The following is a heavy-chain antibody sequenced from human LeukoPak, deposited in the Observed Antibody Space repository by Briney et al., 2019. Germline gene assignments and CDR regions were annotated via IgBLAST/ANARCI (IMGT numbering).Heavy chain of an antibody. V-gene: IGHV3-21*01. CDR3: ARDQLGSYYGANFDY. Sequence: GGSLRLSCAASGFTLSSYSMNWVRQAPGKGLEWVSSISSSSSYIYYADSVKGRFTISSDNAKNSLYLQMNSLRAEDTAVYYCARDQLGSYYGANFDYWGQGTLVTVSS. CDR1: GFTLSSYS. CDR2: ISSSSSYI. J-gene: IGHJ4*02. D-gene: IGHD3-10*01.